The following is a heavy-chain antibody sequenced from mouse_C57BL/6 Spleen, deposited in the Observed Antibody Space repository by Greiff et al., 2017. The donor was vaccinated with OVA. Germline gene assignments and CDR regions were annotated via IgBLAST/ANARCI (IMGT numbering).Heavy chain of an antibody. CDR1: GFTFSDYG. D-gene: IGHD1-1*01. CDR2: ISSGSSTI. J-gene: IGHJ1*03. Sequence: DVHLVESGGGLVKPGGSLKLSCAASGFTFSDYGMHWVRQAPEKGLEWVAYISSGSSTIYYADTVKGRFTISRDNAKNTLFLQMTSLRSEDTAMYYCARGDYYGSSPLGYFDVWGTGTTVTVSS. CDR3: ARGDYYGSSPLGYFDV. V-gene: IGHV5-17*01.